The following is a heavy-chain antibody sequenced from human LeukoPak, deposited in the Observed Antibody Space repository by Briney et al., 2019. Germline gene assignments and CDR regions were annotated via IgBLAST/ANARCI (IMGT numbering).Heavy chain of an antibody. Sequence: ASVKVSCKASGYTFTGYYMHWVRQAPGQGLEWMGWINPNSGGTNYAQKFQGRVTMTRDTSISTAYMELSRLRSDDTAVYYCARDPTAMVNWFDPWGQGTLVTVSS. CDR1: GYTFTGYY. D-gene: IGHD5-18*01. CDR2: INPNSGGT. CDR3: ARDPTAMVNWFDP. J-gene: IGHJ5*02. V-gene: IGHV1-2*02.